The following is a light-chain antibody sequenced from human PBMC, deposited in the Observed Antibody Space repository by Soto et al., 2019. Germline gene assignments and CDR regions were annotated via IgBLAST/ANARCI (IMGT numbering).Light chain of an antibody. V-gene: IGLV1-44*01. CDR2: NNN. J-gene: IGLJ2*01. Sequence: QSVLTQPPSASGTPGQRVTISCSGGSSNIGSNSVTWYQQLPGTAPKLLIYNNNQRPSGVPDRFSGSKSGTSASLAISGLQSEDEADYYCAAWDDSLNGHVVFGGGTKLTVL. CDR3: AAWDDSLNGHVV. CDR1: SSNIGSNS.